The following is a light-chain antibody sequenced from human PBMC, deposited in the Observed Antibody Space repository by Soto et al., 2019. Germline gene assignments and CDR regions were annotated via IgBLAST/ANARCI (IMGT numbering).Light chain of an antibody. Sequence: QSALTQPASVSGSPGQSITISCTGTSSDVGAYTYVSWYQQHPGKAPKLMIFEVSDRPSGVSNRFSGSKSGNTASLTIPGLQAEDEADYYCSSYTTSNTLVFGGGTKLTVL. CDR2: EVS. CDR1: SSDVGAYTY. CDR3: SSYTTSNTLV. V-gene: IGLV2-14*01. J-gene: IGLJ2*01.